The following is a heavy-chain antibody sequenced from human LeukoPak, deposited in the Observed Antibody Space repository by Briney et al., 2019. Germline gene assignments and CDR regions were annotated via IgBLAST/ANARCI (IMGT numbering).Heavy chain of an antibody. V-gene: IGHV3-48*01. CDR1: GFTFSSYS. CDR2: ISSSSSAI. D-gene: IGHD3-10*01. CDR3: ASVPDYYGSGSYSAHDY. J-gene: IGHJ4*02. Sequence: PGGSLRLSCAASGFTFSSYSMNWVRQAPGKGLEWVSYISSSSSAIYYADSVKGRFTISRDNAKNSLYLQMNSLRAEDTAVYYCASVPDYYGSGSYSAHDYWGQGTLVTVSS.